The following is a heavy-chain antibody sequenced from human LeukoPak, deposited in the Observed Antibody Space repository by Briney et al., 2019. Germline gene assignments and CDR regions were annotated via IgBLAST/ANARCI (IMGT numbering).Heavy chain of an antibody. V-gene: IGHV1-3*01. J-gene: IGHJ4*02. CDR1: GYTFTSYA. CDR3: ARDSGNGNNDY. CDR2: ISAGNGNT. Sequence: ASVKVSCKASGYTFTSYAIHWVRQAPGQRLEWMGWISAGNGNTKYSQNFQGRVTFISNTSATTAFMELSSLRSEDAAVYYCARDSGNGNNDYWGQGTLVTVSP. D-gene: IGHD1/OR15-1a*01.